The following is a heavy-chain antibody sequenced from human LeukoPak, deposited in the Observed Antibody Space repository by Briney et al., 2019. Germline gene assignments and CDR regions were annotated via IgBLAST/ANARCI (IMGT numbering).Heavy chain of an antibody. V-gene: IGHV3-23*01. J-gene: IGHJ4*02. Sequence: PGGSLRLSCAASGFTFSSYAMSWVRQAPGKRLEWVSAISGGGGTTYYADSVKGRFTISRHKSKNTLYLQMNSLRAEDTAVYYCANLYDFWSGYYVYWGQGTLVTVSS. CDR3: ANLYDFWSGYYVY. CDR1: GFTFSSYA. D-gene: IGHD3-3*01. CDR2: ISGGGGTT.